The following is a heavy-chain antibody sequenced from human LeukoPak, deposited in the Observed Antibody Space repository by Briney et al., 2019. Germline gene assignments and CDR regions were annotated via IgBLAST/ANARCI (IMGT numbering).Heavy chain of an antibody. D-gene: IGHD2-2*01. Sequence: PGGSLKLSCAAPGFTFSSYEMNWVRQAPGKGLEWVSYISSSGSTIYYADSVKGRFTISRDNAKNSLYLQMNSLRAEDTAVYYCARGPQDVPATDYWGQGTLVTVS. CDR2: ISSSGSTI. J-gene: IGHJ4*02. CDR1: GFTFSSYE. CDR3: ARGPQDVPATDY. V-gene: IGHV3-48*03.